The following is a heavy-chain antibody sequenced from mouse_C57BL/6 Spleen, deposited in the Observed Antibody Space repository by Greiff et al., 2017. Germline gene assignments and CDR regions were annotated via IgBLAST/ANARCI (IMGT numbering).Heavy chain of an antibody. CDR1: GYAFTNYL. J-gene: IGHJ1*03. CDR3: ARSYDYDVCWYFDV. D-gene: IGHD2-4*01. CDR2: INPGSGGT. Sequence: QVQLQQSGAELVRPGTSVKVSCKASGYAFTNYLIEWVKQRPGQGLEWIGVINPGSGGTNYNEKFKGKATLTADKSSSTAYMQLSSLTSEDSAVYFCARSYDYDVCWYFDVWGTGTTVTVSS. V-gene: IGHV1-54*01.